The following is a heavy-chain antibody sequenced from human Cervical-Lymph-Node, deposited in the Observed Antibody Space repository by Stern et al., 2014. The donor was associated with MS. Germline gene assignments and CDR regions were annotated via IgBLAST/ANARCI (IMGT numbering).Heavy chain of an antibody. CDR3: ARDVEYSSSSGWFDP. Sequence: VQLVASRAEVKKPGSSVKVSCKASGGTFSSYAISWVRQAPGQGLECMGGILPIFGTANYAQKFQGRVTITADESTSTAYMELSSLRSEDTAVYYCARDVEYSSSSGWFDPWGQGTLVTVSS. V-gene: IGHV1-69*01. D-gene: IGHD6-6*01. CDR2: ILPIFGTA. J-gene: IGHJ5*02. CDR1: GGTFSSYA.